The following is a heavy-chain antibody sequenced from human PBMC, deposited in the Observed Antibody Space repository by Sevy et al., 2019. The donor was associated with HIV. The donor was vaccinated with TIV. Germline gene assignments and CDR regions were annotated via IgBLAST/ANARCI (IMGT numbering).Heavy chain of an antibody. Sequence: ASVKVSCKASSYTFINYGITWLRQAPGQGLEWMGWISAYNGNTHYAQKFQGRVTKTTDTYSTTAYMELVSLISDDTAVYYCARDSMPLVQGVIITPYFYGMDVWGQGTTVTVSS. V-gene: IGHV1-18*01. J-gene: IGHJ6*02. D-gene: IGHD3-10*01. CDR1: SYTFINYG. CDR3: ARDSMPLVQGVIITPYFYGMDV. CDR2: ISAYNGNT.